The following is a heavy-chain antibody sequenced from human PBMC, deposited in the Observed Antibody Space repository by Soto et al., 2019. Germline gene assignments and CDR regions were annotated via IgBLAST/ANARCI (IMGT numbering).Heavy chain of an antibody. D-gene: IGHD1-26*01. CDR1: GLNLNTYS. J-gene: IGHJ4*02. V-gene: IGHV3-48*01. CDR3: VRDRSWAFAY. CDR2: ISPDSRIK. Sequence: GSLRLSCTASGLNLNTYSMNWVRQAPGKGPELISHISPDSRIKSYADSVKGRFTMSRDNARSSLDLQMNSLRVEDTAIYYCVRDRSWAFAYWGQGSLVTVSS.